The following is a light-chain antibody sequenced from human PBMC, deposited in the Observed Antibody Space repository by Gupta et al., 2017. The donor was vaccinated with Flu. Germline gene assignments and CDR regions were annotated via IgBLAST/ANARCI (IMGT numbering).Light chain of an antibody. CDR3: QQYERNRT. CDR2: KAS. CDR1: QSISSW. Sequence: DIQMTQSPSTLSASVGDTVTITCRASQSISSWLAWYQQKPGKAPKILIYKASSLEGGVPSRFSGSGSGTEFTLTSSSLQPDDFATYYCQQYERNRTFGQGTKVEIK. V-gene: IGKV1-5*03. J-gene: IGKJ1*01.